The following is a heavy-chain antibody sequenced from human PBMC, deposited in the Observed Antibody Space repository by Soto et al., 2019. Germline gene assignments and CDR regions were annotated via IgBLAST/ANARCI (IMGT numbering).Heavy chain of an antibody. J-gene: IGHJ6*02. CDR3: ARASTDTAMVTGYYYGMDV. CDR2: IIPIFGTA. V-gene: IGHV1-69*01. Sequence: QVQLVQSGAEVKKPGSSVNVSCKASGGTFSSYAISWVRQAPGQGLEWMGGIIPIFGTANHAQKFQGRVTITADESTSPAYMELSSLRSEDTAVYYCARASTDTAMVTGYYYGMDVWGQGTTVTVSS. D-gene: IGHD5-18*01. CDR1: GGTFSSYA.